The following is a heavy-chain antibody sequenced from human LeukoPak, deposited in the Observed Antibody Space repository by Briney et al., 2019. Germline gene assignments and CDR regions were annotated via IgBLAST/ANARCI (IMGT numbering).Heavy chain of an antibody. CDR2: TYYSGST. CDR1: GGSISSGGYY. J-gene: IGHJ4*02. Sequence: SETLSLTCTVSGGSISSGGYYWSWIRQHPGKGLEWIGYTYYSGSTYYNPSLKSRVTISVDTSKNQFSLKLSSVTAADTAVYYCARASDDILTGGSDYWGQGTLVTVSS. CDR3: ARASDDILTGGSDY. V-gene: IGHV4-31*03. D-gene: IGHD3-9*01.